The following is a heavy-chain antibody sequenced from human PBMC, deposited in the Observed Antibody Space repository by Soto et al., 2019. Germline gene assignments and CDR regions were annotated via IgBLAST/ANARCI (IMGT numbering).Heavy chain of an antibody. D-gene: IGHD1-26*01. CDR2: ISSSGSTI. CDR3: ARESGSYYLGYYYYGMDV. J-gene: IGHJ6*02. CDR1: GFTFSDYY. Sequence: PGGSLRLSCAASGFTFSDYYMSWIRQAPGKGLEWVSYISSSGSTIYYADSVKGQFTISRDNAKNSLYLQMNSLRAEDTAVYYCARESGSYYLGYYYYGMDVWGQGTTVTVSS. V-gene: IGHV3-11*01.